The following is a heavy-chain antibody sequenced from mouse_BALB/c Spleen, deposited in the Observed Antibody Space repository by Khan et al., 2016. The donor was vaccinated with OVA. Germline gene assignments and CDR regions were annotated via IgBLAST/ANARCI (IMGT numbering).Heavy chain of an antibody. CDR1: GYTFTSYV. CDR3: APVGNYYVSFAY. D-gene: IGHD1-1*01. CDR2: IYPFNDDT. Sequence: VQLQQSGPELVKPGASVKMSCKASGYTFTSYVMHWVKQKPGLGLEWIGYIYPFNDDTKYNEKFKGKATLTSDKSSSTAYMELSSLTSEDSAVYYGAPVGNYYVSFAYGGQGTLVTVSA. V-gene: IGHV1S136*01. J-gene: IGHJ3*01.